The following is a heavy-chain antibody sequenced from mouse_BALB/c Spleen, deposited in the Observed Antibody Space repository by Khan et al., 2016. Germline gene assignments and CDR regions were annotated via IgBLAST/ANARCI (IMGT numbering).Heavy chain of an antibody. V-gene: IGHV5-6-5*01. CDR1: GFTFSSYA. Sequence: EVELVESGGGLVKPGGSLKLSCAASGFTFSSYAMSWVRQTPEKRLEWVASISSGGSTYYPDSVKGRFTISSDNARNILNLQMSSLRSEDTAMYYCARGDYGNYGGYFDYWGQGTTLTVSS. D-gene: IGHD2-1*01. CDR2: ISSGGST. CDR3: ARGDYGNYGGYFDY. J-gene: IGHJ2*01.